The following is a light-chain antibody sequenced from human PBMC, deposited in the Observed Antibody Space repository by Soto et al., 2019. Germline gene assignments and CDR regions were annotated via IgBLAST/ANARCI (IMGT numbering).Light chain of an antibody. CDR3: QQINSYPQT. CDR1: QGISSY. CDR2: AAS. J-gene: IGKJ1*01. V-gene: IGKV1-9*01. Sequence: IQLTQSPSSLSASVGDRVTITCRASQGISSYLAWYQQKPGKAPKLLIYAASTLQSGVPSRFSGSGSGTDFTLTISSLQHEDFATYYCQQINSYPQTFGQGTKVDIK.